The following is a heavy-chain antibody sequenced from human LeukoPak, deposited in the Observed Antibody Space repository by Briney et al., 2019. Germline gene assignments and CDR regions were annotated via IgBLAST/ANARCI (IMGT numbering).Heavy chain of an antibody. CDR3: ARDQSGWYAFDI. CDR2: IYYSGST. V-gene: IGHV4-59*01. Sequence: PSETLSLTCTVSGGSISSYYWSWIRQPPGKRLEWIGYIYYSGSTNYNPSLKSRVTISVDTSKNQFSLKLSSVTAADTAVYYCARDQSGWYAFDIWGQGTMVTVSS. D-gene: IGHD6-19*01. CDR1: GGSISSYY. J-gene: IGHJ3*02.